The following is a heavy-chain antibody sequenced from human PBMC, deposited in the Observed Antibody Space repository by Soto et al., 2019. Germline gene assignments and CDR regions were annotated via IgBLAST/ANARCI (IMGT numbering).Heavy chain of an antibody. CDR1: GFTFTSSA. Sequence: ASVKVSFKASGFTFTSSAVQWVRQARGQRLEWIGWIVVGSGNTNYAQKFQERVTITRDMSTSTAYMELSSLRSEDTAVYYCAGGLEDYYDSSGYSRFDYWGQGTLVTVSS. J-gene: IGHJ4*02. V-gene: IGHV1-58*01. CDR2: IVVGSGNT. CDR3: AGGLEDYYDSSGYSRFDY. D-gene: IGHD3-22*01.